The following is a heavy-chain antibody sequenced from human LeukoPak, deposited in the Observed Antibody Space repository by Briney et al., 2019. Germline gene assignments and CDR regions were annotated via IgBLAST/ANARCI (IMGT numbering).Heavy chain of an antibody. CDR1: GYTFTGYY. CDR3: ATRRHLVSPLYDYDYYYMDV. Sequence: ASVTVSFNSSGYTFTGYYMHWVRQPPAQGHEWMGWINPNSGGTNYAQKCQGRVTMTRDTSISTAYMELSRLRSDDTAVYYCATRRHLVSPLYDYDYYYMDVWGKGTTVTVSS. D-gene: IGHD6-13*01. J-gene: IGHJ6*03. V-gene: IGHV1-2*02. CDR2: INPNSGGT.